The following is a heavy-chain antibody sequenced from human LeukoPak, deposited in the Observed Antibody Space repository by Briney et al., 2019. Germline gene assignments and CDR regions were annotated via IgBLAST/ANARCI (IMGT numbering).Heavy chain of an antibody. J-gene: IGHJ4*02. Sequence: GGSLGLSCAASGFTFSSYIMNWVRQAPGKGLEWVSSISRNGTYIHYADSVKGRFSISRDNAENSLYLQMSSLRAEDTAVYYCAKDWGYGEAGIDCWGQGTLVTVSS. CDR3: AKDWGYGEAGIDC. CDR1: GFTFSSYI. CDR2: ISRNGTYI. D-gene: IGHD6-13*01. V-gene: IGHV3-21*01.